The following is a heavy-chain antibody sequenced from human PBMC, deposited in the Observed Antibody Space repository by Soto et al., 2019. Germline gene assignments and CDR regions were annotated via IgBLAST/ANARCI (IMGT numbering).Heavy chain of an antibody. V-gene: IGHV1-46*01. Sequence: ASVKVSCKAPGDTFTSYYLNWVRQAPGQGLEWMGVINPHGGSTKYAQKFQGRITMTRDTSRSTVYMELSSLRSDDTAIYYCARSSGGNFGIIIEGSNWFDPSGQGTLVTVS. CDR2: INPHGGST. J-gene: IGHJ5*02. CDR1: GDTFTSYY. D-gene: IGHD3-3*01. CDR3: ARSSGGNFGIIIEGSNWFDP.